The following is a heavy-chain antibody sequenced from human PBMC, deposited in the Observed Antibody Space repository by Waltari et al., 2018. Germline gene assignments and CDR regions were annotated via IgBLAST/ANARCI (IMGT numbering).Heavy chain of an antibody. CDR3: ARRSRWERNLLLDY. Sequence: QLPLQESGPGLVKPSATLSPTCPVSGGSISSSSYYSGWIRQPPGKGLGWIGSIYYCGSTYYNPSLKSRVTISVDTDKNQFSLKLSSVTAADTAVYDCARRSRWERNLLLDYWGQGTLVTVSS. D-gene: IGHD1-26*01. V-gene: IGHV4-39*01. CDR2: IYYCGST. CDR1: GGSISSSSYY. J-gene: IGHJ4*02.